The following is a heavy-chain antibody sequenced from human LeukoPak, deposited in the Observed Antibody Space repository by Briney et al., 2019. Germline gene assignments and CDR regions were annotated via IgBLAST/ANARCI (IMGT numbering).Heavy chain of an antibody. V-gene: IGHV3-30*18. J-gene: IGHJ5*02. D-gene: IGHD3-10*01. CDR3: AKAYYGSGSPLDWFDP. CDR2: ISYDGSKK. CDR1: GFTFSSYG. Sequence: GRSLRLSCAASGFTFSSYGTHWVRQAPGKGLEWVAIISYDGSKKYYGDSVKGRFTISRDNSKNTLYLQMNSLRAEDTAVYYCAKAYYGSGSPLDWFDPWGQGTLVTVSS.